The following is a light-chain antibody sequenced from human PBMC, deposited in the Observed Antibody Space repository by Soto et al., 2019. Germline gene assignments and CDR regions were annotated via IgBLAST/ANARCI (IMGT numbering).Light chain of an antibody. V-gene: IGKV3-11*01. CDR3: QQRYNWPPLT. CDR1: QSVSSN. CDR2: DAS. J-gene: IGKJ5*01. Sequence: EIVLTQSPATLSLSPWERATLSCRASQSVSSNLAWYQQKPGQAPRLLIYDASNRATGIPARFSGSGSGTDFTLTISSLEPEDFAVYYCQQRYNWPPLTFGQGTRLEIK.